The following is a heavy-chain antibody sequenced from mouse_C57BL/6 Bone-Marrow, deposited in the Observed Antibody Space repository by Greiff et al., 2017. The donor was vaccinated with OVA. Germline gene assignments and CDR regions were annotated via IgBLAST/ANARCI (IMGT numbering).Heavy chain of an antibody. D-gene: IGHD2-3*01. V-gene: IGHV5-12*01. CDR2: ISNGGGST. CDR1: GFTFSDYY. CDR3: ARRSQIYDGYRYYAMDY. Sequence: EVKLMESGGGLVQPGGSLKLSCAASGFTFSDYYMYWVRQTPEKRLEWVAYISNGGGSTYYPDTVKGRFTISRDNAKNTLYLQMSRLKSEDTAMYYCARRSQIYDGYRYYAMDYWGQGTSVTVSS. J-gene: IGHJ4*01.